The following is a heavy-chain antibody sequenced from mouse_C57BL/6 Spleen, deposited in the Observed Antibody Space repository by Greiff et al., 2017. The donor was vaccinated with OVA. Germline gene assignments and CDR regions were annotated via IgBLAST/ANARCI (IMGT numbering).Heavy chain of an antibody. CDR1: GYTFTSYW. D-gene: IGHD2-1*01. J-gene: IGHJ4*01. CDR2: IDPSDSYT. V-gene: IGHV1-69*01. CDR3: ARRGNYDAMDD. Sequence: QVQLQQPGAELVMPGASVKLSCKASGYTFTSYWMHWVKQRPGQGLEWIGEIDPSDSYTNYNQKFKGKSTLTVDKSSSTAYMQLSSLTSEDSAVYYCARRGNYDAMDDWGQGTSVTVSS.